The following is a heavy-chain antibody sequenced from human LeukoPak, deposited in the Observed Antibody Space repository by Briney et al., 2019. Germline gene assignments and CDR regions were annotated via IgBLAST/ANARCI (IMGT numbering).Heavy chain of an antibody. D-gene: IGHD3-10*01. Sequence: SETLSLTCAVYGGSFSGYYWSWIRQPPGKGLEWIGEINHSGSTNYNPSLKSRVTISVDTPKNQFSLKLSSVTAADTAVYYCARGGFGEFGYWGQGTLVTVSS. CDR2: INHSGST. CDR1: GGSFSGYY. J-gene: IGHJ4*02. V-gene: IGHV4-34*01. CDR3: ARGGFGEFGY.